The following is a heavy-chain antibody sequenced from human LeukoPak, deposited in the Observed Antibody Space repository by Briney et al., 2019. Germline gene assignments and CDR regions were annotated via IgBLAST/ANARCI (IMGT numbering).Heavy chain of an antibody. V-gene: IGHV3-23*01. J-gene: IGHJ6*02. D-gene: IGHD3-10*01. Sequence: GGSLRLSCAASGGSTFRKYDLNWVRQAPGKGLEWVSLMSSGGTTYYAESVRGRFTISRDISKNTLYLQVNSLRTEATAVYYCAKVLGFGGDAYGMDVWGQGTTVTVSS. CDR2: MSSGGTT. CDR3: AKVLGFGGDAYGMDV. CDR1: GGSTFRKYD.